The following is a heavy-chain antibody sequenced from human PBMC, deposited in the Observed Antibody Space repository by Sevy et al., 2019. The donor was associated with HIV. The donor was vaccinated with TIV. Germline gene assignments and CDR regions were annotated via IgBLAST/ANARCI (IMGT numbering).Heavy chain of an antibody. D-gene: IGHD6-19*01. CDR3: VRDLGYSSGWYCPHFDH. J-gene: IGHJ4*02. CDR1: GFTFNNYY. CDR2: ISTSGNMI. Sequence: GGSLRLSCAASGFTFNNYYMTWIRQAPGKGLEWISYISTSGNMIYYADSVKGRFTISRDNAQDSLYLQMNSLRADDTAVYFCVRDLGYSSGWYCPHFDHWGQGTLVTVSS. V-gene: IGHV3-11*01.